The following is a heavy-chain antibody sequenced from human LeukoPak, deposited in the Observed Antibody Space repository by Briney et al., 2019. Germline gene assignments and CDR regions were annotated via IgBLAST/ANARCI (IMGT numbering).Heavy chain of an antibody. J-gene: IGHJ4*02. CDR3: ARELVAGTFDH. V-gene: IGHV3-11*01. CDR2: IGGSDSIV. Sequence: KPGGSLRLSRGASEFNVNDYYMSWVRQAPGKGLEWISDIGGSDSIVAYAGSVEGRFTISRDIAKNSLFLQMNSLRADDTAVYYCARELVAGTFDHWGQGILVTVSS. CDR1: EFNVNDYY. D-gene: IGHD1-7*01.